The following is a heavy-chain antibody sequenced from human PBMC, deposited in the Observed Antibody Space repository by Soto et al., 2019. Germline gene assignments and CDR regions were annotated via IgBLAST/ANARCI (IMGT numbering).Heavy chain of an antibody. D-gene: IGHD2-2*01. J-gene: IGHJ6*02. V-gene: IGHV3-43D*04. CDR1: GFTFDDYA. Sequence: PGGSLRLSCAASGFTFDDYAMHWVRQAAGKGLEWVSLISWDGGSTYYADSVKGRFTISRDNSKNSLYLQMNSLRAEDTALYYCAKDTYCSSTSCYGYYYYGMDVWGQGTTVTVSS. CDR2: ISWDGGST. CDR3: AKDTYCSSTSCYGYYYYGMDV.